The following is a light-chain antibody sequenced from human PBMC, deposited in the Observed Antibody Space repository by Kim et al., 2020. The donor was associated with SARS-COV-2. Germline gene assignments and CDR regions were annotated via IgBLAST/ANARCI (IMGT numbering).Light chain of an antibody. J-gene: IGKJ4*01. CDR2: GAS. V-gene: IGKV3-15*01. CDR1: QSVGAD. CDR3: QQYNNWPPLT. Sequence: SPGEGATLSCRASQSVGADLAWYQQKPGQAPRLLIYGASTRATGIPARFSGSGSGTEFTLTISSLQSEDLGVYYCQQYNNWPPLTFGGGTKVDIK.